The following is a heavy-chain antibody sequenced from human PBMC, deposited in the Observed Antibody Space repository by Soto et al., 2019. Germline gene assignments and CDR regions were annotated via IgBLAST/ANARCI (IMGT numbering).Heavy chain of an antibody. CDR1: GFTFSTFA. J-gene: IGHJ4*02. CDR3: ARGQGYFDY. V-gene: IGHV3-30-3*01. Sequence: PGGSLRLSCAASGFTFSTFAMHWLRQAPGKGLEWVALISYDGSNKYYADSVKGRFTISRDNSENTLYLQRNSLRAEDTAVYYCARGQGYFDYWGQGTLVTVSS. CDR2: ISYDGSNK.